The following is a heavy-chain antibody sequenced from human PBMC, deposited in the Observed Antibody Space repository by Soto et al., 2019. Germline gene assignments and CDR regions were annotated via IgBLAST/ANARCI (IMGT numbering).Heavy chain of an antibody. CDR2: IYTGGST. CDR1: GFSVNRKY. V-gene: IGHV3-66*01. D-gene: IGHD1-1*01. J-gene: IGHJ4*02. Sequence: EVQLVESGGGLVQPGGSLRLSCAVSGFSVNRKYMSWVRQAPGKGPEWVGIIYTGGSTDYAGSMKGRFTISRDDSKNTLYLPMNSLRVEDTAVYYCARDDNWNSGWPYYVDFWGQGVLVTVSS. CDR3: ARDDNWNSGWPYYVDF.